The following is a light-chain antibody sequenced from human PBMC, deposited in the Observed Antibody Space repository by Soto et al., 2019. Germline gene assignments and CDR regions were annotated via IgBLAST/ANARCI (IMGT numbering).Light chain of an antibody. Sequence: QSVLTQPPSVSGAPGQRVTISCSGNSSNIGAGFDGHWYQQLPGAAPKLLIDASTNRPSGVPDRFSGSKSDTSASLAITGLQIDDEADYYCQSYDTGLTGHVLFGGGTKLTVL. CDR1: SSNIGAGFD. CDR3: QSYDTGLTGHVL. CDR2: AST. J-gene: IGLJ2*01. V-gene: IGLV1-40*01.